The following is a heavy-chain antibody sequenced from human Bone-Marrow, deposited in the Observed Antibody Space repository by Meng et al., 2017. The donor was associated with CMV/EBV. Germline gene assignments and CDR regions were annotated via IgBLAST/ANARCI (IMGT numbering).Heavy chain of an antibody. Sequence: LSLTCAASGFTFSSYGMHWVRQAPGKGLEWVAVIWYDGSNKYYADSVKGRFTISRDNSKNTLYLQMNSLRAEDTAVYYCAKDESVAARGMDVWGQGTTVTVSS. CDR2: IWYDGSNK. CDR3: AKDESVAARGMDV. J-gene: IGHJ6*02. CDR1: GFTFSSYG. D-gene: IGHD6-6*01. V-gene: IGHV3-33*06.